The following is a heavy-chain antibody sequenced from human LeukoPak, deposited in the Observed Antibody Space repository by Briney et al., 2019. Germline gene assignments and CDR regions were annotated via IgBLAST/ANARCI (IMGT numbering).Heavy chain of an antibody. Sequence: GGSLRLSCVASGFTFSSYWMHWVRQAPGKGLVWVSRINSDGSSTSYADSVKGRFTISRDNAKNTLYLQMNSLRAEDTAVYYCARVYYGSGSTPGFDYWGQGTLVTVSS. CDR1: GFTFSSYW. CDR2: INSDGSST. D-gene: IGHD3-10*01. CDR3: ARVYYGSGSTPGFDY. J-gene: IGHJ4*02. V-gene: IGHV3-74*01.